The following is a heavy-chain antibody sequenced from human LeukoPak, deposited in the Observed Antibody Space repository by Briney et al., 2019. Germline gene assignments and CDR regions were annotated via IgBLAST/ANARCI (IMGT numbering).Heavy chain of an antibody. D-gene: IGHD6-13*01. CDR2: IYYSGST. CDR3: ARHPSGYSSSWYLGPHAFDI. V-gene: IGHV4-59*01. Sequence: SETLSLTCAVYGGSFSGYYWSWIRQPPGKGLEWIGYIYYSGSTNYNPSLKSRVTISVDTSKNQFSLKLSSVTAADTAVYYCARHPSGYSSSWYLGPHAFDIWGQGTMVTVSS. J-gene: IGHJ3*02. CDR1: GGSFSGYY.